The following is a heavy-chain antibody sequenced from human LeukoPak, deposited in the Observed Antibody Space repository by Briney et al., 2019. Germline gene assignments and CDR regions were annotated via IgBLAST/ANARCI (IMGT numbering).Heavy chain of an antibody. CDR2: ISHDGSNK. CDR1: GFTFSSYA. D-gene: IGHD5-24*01. V-gene: IGHV3-30*04. Sequence: PGRSRRLSCAASGFTFSSYAMHWVRQAPGKGLEWVAVISHDGSNKYYADSVKGRFTIARDNSKNTVYLQMNSLRDEDTAVYYCARDQVAGRWLQVLDYWGQGTLVTVSS. CDR3: ARDQVAGRWLQVLDY. J-gene: IGHJ4*02.